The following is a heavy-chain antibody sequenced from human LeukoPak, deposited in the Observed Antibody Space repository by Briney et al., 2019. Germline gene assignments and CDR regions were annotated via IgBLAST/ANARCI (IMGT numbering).Heavy chain of an antibody. CDR1: GFTFDDFA. D-gene: IGHD3-10*01. J-gene: IGHJ5*02. Sequence: GGSLRLSCAASGFTFDDFAMHWVRQAPGKGLEWVSGISWNSGSIYYADSVKGRFTISRDNAKKTLYLQMNSLRPGDTAFYYCAKDGGVLWFGESYNWFDPWGQGTLVTVSS. CDR2: ISWNSGSI. V-gene: IGHV3-9*01. CDR3: AKDGGVLWFGESYNWFDP.